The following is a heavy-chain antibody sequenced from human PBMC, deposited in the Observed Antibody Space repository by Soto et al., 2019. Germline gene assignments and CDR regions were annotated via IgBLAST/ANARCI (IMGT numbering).Heavy chain of an antibody. J-gene: IGHJ4*02. V-gene: IGHV2-5*02. CDR3: VRLLWFGELT. D-gene: IGHD3-10*01. CDR1: GFSLSTSGVG. Sequence: QITLKESGPTLVKPTQTLTLTCTISGFSLSTSGVGVGWIRQPPGKALDWLALIYWDGDKRYSSSLKSRLTITKDTSKNQEVLTMSNMYPVYTATYYCVRLLWFGELTWGQGNPVTVSS. CDR2: IYWDGDK.